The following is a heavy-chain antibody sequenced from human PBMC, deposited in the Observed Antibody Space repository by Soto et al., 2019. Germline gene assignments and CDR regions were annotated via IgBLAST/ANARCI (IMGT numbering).Heavy chain of an antibody. D-gene: IGHD2-2*01. CDR3: ASDEPIVLVPAAMRYYYYGMDV. J-gene: IGHJ6*02. V-gene: IGHV1-69*12. CDR2: IIPIFGTA. Sequence: QVQLVQSGAEVKKPGSSVKVSCKASGGTFSSYAISWVRQAPGQGLEWMGGIIPIFGTANYAQKFQGRVTITADESTSTAYMELSSLRSEDTAVYYCASDEPIVLVPAAMRYYYYGMDVWGQGTTVTVSS. CDR1: GGTFSSYA.